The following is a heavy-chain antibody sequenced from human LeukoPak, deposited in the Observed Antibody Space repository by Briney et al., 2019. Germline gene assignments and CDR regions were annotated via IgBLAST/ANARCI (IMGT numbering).Heavy chain of an antibody. CDR2: IRFDDTSK. J-gene: IGHJ6*03. Sequence: GGSLRLSCAASGFTFSNYGMHWVRQAPGKGLEWVAFIRFDDTSKFYADSVKGRFTIFRDNSKNMLSLQMNSLRVEDTAVYYCAKDLKVGATYYYYMDVWGKEATVSVSS. V-gene: IGHV3-30*02. CDR3: AKDLKVGATYYYYMDV. CDR1: GFTFSNYG. D-gene: IGHD1-26*01.